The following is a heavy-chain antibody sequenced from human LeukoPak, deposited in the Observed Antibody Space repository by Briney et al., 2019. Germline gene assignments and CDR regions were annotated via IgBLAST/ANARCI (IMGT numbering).Heavy chain of an antibody. CDR2: ISSSSSTI. V-gene: IGHV3-48*01. CDR1: GFTFSSYS. D-gene: IGHD6-19*01. CDR3: AREVFSSGWPKFDY. J-gene: IGHJ4*02. Sequence: GGSLRLSCAASGFTFSSYSMNWVRQAPGKGLEWVSYISSSSSTIYYADSVKGRFTISRDNAENSLYLQMNSLRAEDTAVYYCAREVFSSGWPKFDYWGQGTLVTVSS.